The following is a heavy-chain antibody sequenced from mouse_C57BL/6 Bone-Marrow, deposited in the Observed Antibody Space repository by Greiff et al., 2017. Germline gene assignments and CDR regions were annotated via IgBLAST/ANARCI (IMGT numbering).Heavy chain of an antibody. CDR3: ARLGYRYFDV. J-gene: IGHJ1*03. V-gene: IGHV5-12*01. CDR2: ISNGGGST. CDR1: GFTFSDYY. Sequence: EVKLEESGGGLVQPGGSLKLSCAASGFTFSDYYMYWVHQTPEKRLEWVAYISNGGGSTYYPDTVKGRFTISRDNAKNTLYLQMSRLKSEDTAMYYCARLGYRYFDVWGTGTTVTVSS.